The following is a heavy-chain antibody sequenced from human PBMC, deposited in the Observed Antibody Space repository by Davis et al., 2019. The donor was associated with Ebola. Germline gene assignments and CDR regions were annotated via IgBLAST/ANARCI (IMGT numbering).Heavy chain of an antibody. Sequence: SGPTLVKPTQTLTLTCTFSGFSLNTGGMCVSWIRQPPGKALEWLALIGWDDDKYYNTSLKPRLTVSKDTSKNQVVLTMTNMDPVDTATYYCAHVKYSSGFDYWGQGTLVTVSS. V-gene: IGHV2-70*12. J-gene: IGHJ4*02. CDR2: IGWDDDK. CDR1: GFSLNTGGMC. D-gene: IGHD6-19*01. CDR3: AHVKYSSGFDY.